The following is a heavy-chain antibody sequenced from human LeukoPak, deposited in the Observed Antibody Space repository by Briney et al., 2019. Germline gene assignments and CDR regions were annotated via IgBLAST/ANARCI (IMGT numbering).Heavy chain of an antibody. CDR3: AKDGLLLNWFDP. CDR1: GFTFSSYA. D-gene: IGHD2-15*01. V-gene: IGHV3-23*01. J-gene: IGHJ5*02. Sequence: GGSLRLSCAASGFTFSSYAMSWARQAPGKGLEWVSAISGSGGSTYYADSVKGRFTISRDNSKNTLYLQMNSLRAEDTAVYYCAKDGLLLNWFDPWGQGTLVTVSS. CDR2: ISGSGGST.